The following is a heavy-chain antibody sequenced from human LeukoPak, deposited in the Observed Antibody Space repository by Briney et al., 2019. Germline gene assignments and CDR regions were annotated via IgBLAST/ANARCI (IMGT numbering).Heavy chain of an antibody. V-gene: IGHV3-30-3*01. CDR3: ARDRSRYSGSYFDY. CDR2: ISYDGSNK. D-gene: IGHD1-26*01. CDR1: GFTFSSYA. J-gene: IGHJ4*02. Sequence: HPGGSLRLSCAASGFTFSSYAMHWVRQAPGKGLEWVAVISYDGSNKYYADSVKGRFTISRDNSKNTLYLQMNSLRAEDTAVYYCARDRSRYSGSYFDYWGRGTLVTVSS.